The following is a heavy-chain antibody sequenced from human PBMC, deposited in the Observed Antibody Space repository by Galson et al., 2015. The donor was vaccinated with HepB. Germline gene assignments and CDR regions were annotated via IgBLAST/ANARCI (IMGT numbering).Heavy chain of an antibody. CDR3: ARDRFYDSRGDWYFDL. J-gene: IGHJ2*01. D-gene: IGHD3-22*01. CDR1: GFTFSSYG. Sequence: SLRLSCAASGFTFSSYGMHWVRQAPGKGLEWVAVIWYDGSNKYYADSVKGRFTISRGNSKNTLYLQMNSLRAEDTAVYYCARDRFYDSRGDWYFDLWGRGTLVTVSS. V-gene: IGHV3-33*08. CDR2: IWYDGSNK.